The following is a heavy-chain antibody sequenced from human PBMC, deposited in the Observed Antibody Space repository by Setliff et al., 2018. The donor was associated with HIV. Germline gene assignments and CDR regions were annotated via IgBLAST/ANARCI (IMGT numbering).Heavy chain of an antibody. CDR3: ARGVAINYYGSGTDLGH. CDR1: GGTFNNFA. D-gene: IGHD3-10*01. CDR2: IIPMLGRV. J-gene: IGHJ4*02. V-gene: IGHV1-69*10. Sequence: SVKVSCKPSGGTFNNFAISWVRQAPGQGLEWMGGIIPMLGRVNYAQKLQGRVTITADESTNTAYMELSSLRAEDTAVYFCARGVAINYYGSGTDLGHWGQGTLVTVSS.